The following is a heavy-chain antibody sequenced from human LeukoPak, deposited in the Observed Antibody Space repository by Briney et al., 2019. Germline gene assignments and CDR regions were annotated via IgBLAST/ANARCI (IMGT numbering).Heavy chain of an antibody. D-gene: IGHD5-24*01. CDR3: AGDERHAFDI. V-gene: IGHV3-48*02. CDR2: ITSSSSAI. Sequence: PGGSLRLSCAASGFTFSSYAMSWVRQAPGKGLEWVSSITSSSSAINYADSVKGRFTISRDNARDSLYLHMNSLRDEDTAVYYCAGDERHAFDIWGQGTMVTVSS. J-gene: IGHJ3*02. CDR1: GFTFSSYA.